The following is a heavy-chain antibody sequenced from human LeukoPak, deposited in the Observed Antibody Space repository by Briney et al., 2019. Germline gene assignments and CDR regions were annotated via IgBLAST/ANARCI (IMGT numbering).Heavy chain of an antibody. CDR1: GFTFSTYA. Sequence: GGSLRLSCAASGFTFSTYAMSWVRQAPGKGLEWFSAISGSGGSTYYADSVKGRFTISRDNSKNTLYLQMNSLRAEDTAVYYCAVRGWIQLWLPSYWGQGTLVTVSS. D-gene: IGHD5-18*01. J-gene: IGHJ4*02. CDR3: AVRGWIQLWLPSY. V-gene: IGHV3-23*01. CDR2: ISGSGGST.